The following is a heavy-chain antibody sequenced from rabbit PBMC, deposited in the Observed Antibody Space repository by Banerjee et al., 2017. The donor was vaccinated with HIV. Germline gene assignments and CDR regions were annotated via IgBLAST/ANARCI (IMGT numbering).Heavy chain of an antibody. CDR3: ARNYVNAFDP. V-gene: IGHV1S45*01. Sequence: QEQLEESGGGLVKPGGTLTLTCKASGIDFSTYSYMCWVRQAPGKGLEWIACIYAGISDSTYYASWAKGRFTISKTSSTTVTLQMTSLTAADTATYFCARNYVNAFDPWGPGTLVTVS. J-gene: IGHJ2*01. CDR1: GIDFSTYSY. CDR2: IYAGISDST. D-gene: IGHD1-1*01.